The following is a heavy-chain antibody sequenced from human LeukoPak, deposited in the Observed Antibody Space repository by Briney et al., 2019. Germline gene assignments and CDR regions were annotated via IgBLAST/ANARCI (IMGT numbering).Heavy chain of an antibody. CDR2: IHYSGLT. CDR3: ARDPPEDEWNSLDS. Sequence: KPSETLSLTCTVSGGSFNGYYWNWIRQAPGKGLEWIGFIHYSGLTVYSPSLQSRVSMSVDTSRNQFSLDLSSVTAADTALYYCARDPPEDEWNSLDSWGQGILVTVSS. CDR1: GGSFNGYY. V-gene: IGHV4-59*01. J-gene: IGHJ4*02. D-gene: IGHD1-7*01.